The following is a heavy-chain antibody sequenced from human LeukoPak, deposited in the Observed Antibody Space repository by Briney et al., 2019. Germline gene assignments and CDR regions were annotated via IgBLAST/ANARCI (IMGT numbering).Heavy chain of an antibody. CDR3: ARLEVQYYYDSSGYSGDFDY. CDR2: ISSSSSYI. V-gene: IGHV3-21*01. Sequence: GGSLRLSCAASGFTFSSYSMNWVRQAPGKGLEWVSSISSSSSYIYYADSVKGRFTISRDNAKNSLYLQMNSLRAEDTAVYYCARLEVQYYYDSSGYSGDFDYWGQGTLVTVSS. CDR1: GFTFSSYS. D-gene: IGHD3-22*01. J-gene: IGHJ4*02.